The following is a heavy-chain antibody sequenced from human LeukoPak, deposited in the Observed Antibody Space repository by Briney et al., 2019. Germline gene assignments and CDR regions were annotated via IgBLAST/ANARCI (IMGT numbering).Heavy chain of an antibody. V-gene: IGHV3-30*01. D-gene: IGHD3-10*01. CDR1: GFIFSNYA. Sequence: GRSPRLTCAASGFIFSNYAMHWVRQAPGKGLEWVALISSDGSKTYHADSVKGRFSISRDNSKNTLYLQLNSLRAEDTSVYYCARDSTYWYDSGSSGPHYFDYWGQGTLVTVSS. CDR2: ISSDGSKT. J-gene: IGHJ4*02. CDR3: ARDSTYWYDSGSSGPHYFDY.